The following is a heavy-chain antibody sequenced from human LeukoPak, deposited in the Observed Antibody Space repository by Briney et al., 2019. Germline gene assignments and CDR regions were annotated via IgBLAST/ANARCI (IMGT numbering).Heavy chain of an antibody. CDR1: GFSFRSFW. CDR2: IRYDGSNK. D-gene: IGHD1-26*01. J-gene: IGHJ4*02. CDR3: AKERAFYSGSFYFDY. Sequence: PGGSLRLSCAGSGFSFRSFWMSWVRQAPGMGLEWVAFIRYDGSNKYYADSVKGRFTISRDNSKNTLYLQMNSLRAEDTAVYYCAKERAFYSGSFYFDYWGQGTLVTVSS. V-gene: IGHV3-30*02.